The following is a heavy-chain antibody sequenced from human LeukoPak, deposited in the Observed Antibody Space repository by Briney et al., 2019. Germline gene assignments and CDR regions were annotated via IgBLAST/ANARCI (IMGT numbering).Heavy chain of an antibody. CDR1: GFTFSSYS. CDR2: ISSSSSTI. V-gene: IGHV3-48*01. Sequence: PGGSLRLSCAASGFTFSSYSMNWVRQAPGKGLEWVSYISSSSSTIYYADSVQGRFTISRDNTKKSLYLQMNSLGADDTAVYYCARLGNIAAAGTVDYWGPGTLVTVSS. D-gene: IGHD6-13*01. CDR3: ARLGNIAAAGTVDY. J-gene: IGHJ4*02.